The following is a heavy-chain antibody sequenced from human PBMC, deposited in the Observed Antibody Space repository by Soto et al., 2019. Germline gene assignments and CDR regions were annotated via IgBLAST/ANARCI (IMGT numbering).Heavy chain of an antibody. Sequence: EVQLVESGGGLVQPGGSLRLSCAASGFTVSSNYMSWVRQAPGKGLEWVSVIYSGGSTYYADSVKGRFTISRDNSKNTLYLQRTCPRAEDTAVYYCATIAARRSAGGYYYGMDVWGHGTTVTVSS. D-gene: IGHD6-6*01. CDR3: ATIAARRSAGGYYYGMDV. V-gene: IGHV3-66*01. CDR1: GFTVSSNY. CDR2: IYSGGST. J-gene: IGHJ6*02.